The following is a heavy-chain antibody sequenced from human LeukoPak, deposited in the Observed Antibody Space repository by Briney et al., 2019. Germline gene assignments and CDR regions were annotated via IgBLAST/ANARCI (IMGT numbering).Heavy chain of an antibody. V-gene: IGHV3-11*01. D-gene: IGHD3-22*01. CDR1: GFTFTDTY. Sequence: GGSLRLSCAVSGFTFTDTYMTWIRQAPGKGLESLSYISPSGTDISYADSVKGRFTISRDNAKHSLYLQMNSLRTEDTALYYCAKGPLYYYDSTGRIDYWGQGTLVTVSS. J-gene: IGHJ4*02. CDR2: ISPSGTDI. CDR3: AKGPLYYYDSTGRIDY.